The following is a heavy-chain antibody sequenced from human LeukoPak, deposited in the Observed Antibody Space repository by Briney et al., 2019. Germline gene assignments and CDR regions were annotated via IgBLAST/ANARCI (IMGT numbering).Heavy chain of an antibody. CDR2: INHSGST. CDR3: ARGRYSYGFDY. J-gene: IGHJ4*02. Sequence: SETLSLACAVYGGSFSGYYWSWIRQPPGKGLEWIGEINHSGSTNYNPSLKSRVTISVDTSKNQSSLKLSSVTAADTAVYYCARGRYSYGFDYWGQGTLVTVSS. CDR1: GGSFSGYY. D-gene: IGHD5-18*01. V-gene: IGHV4-34*01.